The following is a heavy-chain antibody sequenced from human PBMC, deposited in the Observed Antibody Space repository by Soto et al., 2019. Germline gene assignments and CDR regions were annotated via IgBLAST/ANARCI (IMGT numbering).Heavy chain of an antibody. J-gene: IGHJ6*02. V-gene: IGHV3-13*01. CDR3: VRVGEYSSSDYYYYGMDV. Sequence: PGGSLRLSCAASGFTFSSYDMHWVRQATGKGLEWVSAIGTAGDTYYPGSVKGRFTISRENAKNSLYLQMNSLRAEDTAVYYCVRVGEYSSSDYYYYGMDVWGQGTTVTVSS. CDR1: GFTFSSYD. CDR2: IGTAGDT. D-gene: IGHD6-6*01.